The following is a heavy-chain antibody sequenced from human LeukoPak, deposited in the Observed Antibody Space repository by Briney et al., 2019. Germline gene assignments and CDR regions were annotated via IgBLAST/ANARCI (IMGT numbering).Heavy chain of an antibody. Sequence: GASVKASCKASGYTFTGYYMHWVRQAPGQGLEWMGWINPNSGGTNYAQKFQGRVTMTRDTSISTAYMELSRLRSDDTAVYYCARDPPRGPKGRQSSGCPDFDYWGQGTLVTVSS. V-gene: IGHV1-2*02. CDR2: INPNSGGT. J-gene: IGHJ4*02. CDR3: ARDPPRGPKGRQSSGCPDFDY. D-gene: IGHD6-19*01. CDR1: GYTFTGYY.